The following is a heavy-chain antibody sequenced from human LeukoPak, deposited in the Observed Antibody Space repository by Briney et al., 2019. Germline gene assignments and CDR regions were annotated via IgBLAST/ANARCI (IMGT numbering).Heavy chain of an antibody. CDR1: GFSLSISGVG. V-gene: IGHV2-5*02. D-gene: IGHD6-13*01. CDR3: AHRGSSSWTQSYDY. Sequence: SGPTLVKPTQTLTLTCTFSGFSLSISGVGVGWIRQPPGKALGWLALIYWDDDKRYSPSLKSRLTITKDTSKNQVVLTMTNMDPVDTATYYCAHRGSSSWTQSYDYWGQGTLVTVSS. J-gene: IGHJ4*02. CDR2: IYWDDDK.